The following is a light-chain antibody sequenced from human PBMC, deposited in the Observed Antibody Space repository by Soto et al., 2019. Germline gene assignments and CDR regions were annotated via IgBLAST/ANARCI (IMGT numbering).Light chain of an antibody. V-gene: IGKV1-9*01. Sequence: DIQLTQSPSFLSASVEDRVTISCRASYDISSSLAWYQQEPGKPPKLLIYDSSTLQPGVPSSFTGSGSGRKFTLTISGLQFGDFATYFCQQLSHYPYTFGQGTKLEV. CDR1: YDISSS. J-gene: IGKJ2*01. CDR2: DSS. CDR3: QQLSHYPYT.